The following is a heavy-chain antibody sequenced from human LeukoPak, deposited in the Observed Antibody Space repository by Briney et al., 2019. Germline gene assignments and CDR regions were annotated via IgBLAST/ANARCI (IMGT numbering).Heavy chain of an antibody. D-gene: IGHD1-26*01. CDR3: TREDGRYLKNFDY. V-gene: IGHV1-2*02. CDR2: INPNSVGR. J-gene: IGHJ4*02. Sequence: ASVKVSCKASGYTFTGYYIHWVRQAPGQGLEWMGWINPNSVGRHYAQKFQGRVTMTRDTSISTASMELRSLRPDDTAVYYCTREDGRYLKNFDYWGQGTLVTVSS. CDR1: GYTFTGYY.